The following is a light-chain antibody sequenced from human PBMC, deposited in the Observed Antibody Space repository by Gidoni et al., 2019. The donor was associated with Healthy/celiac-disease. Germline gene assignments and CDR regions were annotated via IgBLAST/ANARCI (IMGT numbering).Light chain of an antibody. CDR3: AAWDDSLNGVV. CDR2: RNT. J-gene: IGLJ2*01. V-gene: IGLV1-44*01. CDR1: SSHIGSNT. Sequence: QSVLTQPPSASGTPGQRVTISCSGSSSHIGSNTVNWYQQLPGTAPKLLIYRNTQRPSGVPDRFSGSKSGTSASLAISGLQSEDEADYYCAAWDDSLNGVVFGGGTKLTVL.